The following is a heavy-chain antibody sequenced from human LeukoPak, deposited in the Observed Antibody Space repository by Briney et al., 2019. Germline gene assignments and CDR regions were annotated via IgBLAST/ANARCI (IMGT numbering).Heavy chain of an antibody. J-gene: IGHJ4*02. D-gene: IGHD3-22*01. CDR2: INPNSGGT. V-gene: IGHV1-2*02. CDR3: ARGTYYYDSSGYPVGY. Sequence: ASVKVSCKASGYTFTGYYMHWVRQAPGQGLEWMGWINPNSGGTNYAQKFQGRVTMTRDTSISTAYMELSRLRSDNTAVYYCARGTYYYDSSGYPVGYWGQGTLVTVSS. CDR1: GYTFTGYY.